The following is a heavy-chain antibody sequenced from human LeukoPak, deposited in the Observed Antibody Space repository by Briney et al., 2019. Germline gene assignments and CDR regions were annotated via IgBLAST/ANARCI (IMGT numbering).Heavy chain of an antibody. CDR2: IYYSGST. V-gene: IGHV4-59*08. D-gene: IGHD3-10*01. CDR3: ARLDYYASGFFEY. Sequence: SSETLSLTCTVSGGSIKSYYWSWIRQPPGKGLEWIGYIYYSGSTNYNPSLKSRVTISVDTSKNQFSLKLSSVTATDTAVYYCARLDYYASGFFEYWGRGTLVTVPS. J-gene: IGHJ4*02. CDR1: GGSIKSYY.